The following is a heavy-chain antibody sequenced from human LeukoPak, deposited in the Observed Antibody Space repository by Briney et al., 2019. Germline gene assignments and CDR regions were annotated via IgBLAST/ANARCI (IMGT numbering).Heavy chain of an antibody. CDR1: GGSISSYY. V-gene: IGHV4-59*01. J-gene: IGHJ3*02. Sequence: SETLSLTCTVSGGSISSYYWSWIRQPPGKGLEWIGYIYYSGSTNYNPSLKSRVTISVDTSKNQFSLKLSSVTAADTAVYYCARRRWEAVVHSDAFDIWGQGTMVTVSS. CDR2: IYYSGST. D-gene: IGHD1-26*01. CDR3: ARRRWEAVVHSDAFDI.